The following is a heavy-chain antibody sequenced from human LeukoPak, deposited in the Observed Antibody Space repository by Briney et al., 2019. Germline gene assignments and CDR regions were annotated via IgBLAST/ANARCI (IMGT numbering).Heavy chain of an antibody. CDR1: GFTFSSYW. D-gene: IGHD2/OR15-2a*01. J-gene: IGHJ4*02. CDR3: ARDLSGPFDD. Sequence: GGSLRLSCAASGFTFSSYWMHWVRQAPGKGLVWVSLSNTGGIRTNYADSVKGRFTISRDNAKNTLYLQMNSLRAEDTAVYYCARDLSGPFDDWGQGPLVTVSS. V-gene: IGHV3-74*01. CDR2: SNTGGIRT.